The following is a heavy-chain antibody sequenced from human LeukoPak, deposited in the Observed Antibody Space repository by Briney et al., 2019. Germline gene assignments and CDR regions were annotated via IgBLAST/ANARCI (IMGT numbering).Heavy chain of an antibody. CDR2: IYTSGST. Sequence: SETLSLTCTVSGGSFSSYYWSWIRQSPGKGLEWIGRIYTSGSTNYNPSLKSRVTISVDTSKNQFSLKLSSVTAADTAVYYCARSSSSGWGFRFDPWGQGTLVTVSS. CDR3: ARSSSSGWGFRFDP. CDR1: GGSFSSYY. J-gene: IGHJ5*02. V-gene: IGHV4-4*07. D-gene: IGHD6-19*01.